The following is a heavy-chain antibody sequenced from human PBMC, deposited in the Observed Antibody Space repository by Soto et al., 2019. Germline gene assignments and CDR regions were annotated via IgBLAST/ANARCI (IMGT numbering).Heavy chain of an antibody. CDR2: IYPGDSKT. V-gene: IGHV5-51*01. CDR3: ARHPNYYDSSGYYYSDY. Sequence: PGESLKISCKGSGFTFTNYWIAWVRQMPGKGLEWMGIIYPGDSKTRYSPSFQGQVTISADKSISTAFLHWSSLKASDTAMYYCARHPNYYDSSGYYYSDYWGHGTQVTAPQ. D-gene: IGHD3-22*01. J-gene: IGHJ4*01. CDR1: GFTFTNYW.